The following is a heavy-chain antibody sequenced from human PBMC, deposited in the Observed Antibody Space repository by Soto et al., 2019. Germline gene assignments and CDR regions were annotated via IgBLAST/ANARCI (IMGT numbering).Heavy chain of an antibody. Sequence: QVQLVQSGAEVRRPGASVRVSCKASGYSFIDYYINWVRQAPGQGLEWMGWINPKDVDTKSAQKFQDWVTMPSDTSPAKAYLDLRSSDTAVYYCARGRKVVATPARDDWFDPWGQGTLVTVSS. D-gene: IGHD2-21*02. CDR3: ARGRKVVATPARDDWFDP. CDR1: GYSFIDYY. CDR2: INPKDVDT. V-gene: IGHV1-2*04. J-gene: IGHJ5*02.